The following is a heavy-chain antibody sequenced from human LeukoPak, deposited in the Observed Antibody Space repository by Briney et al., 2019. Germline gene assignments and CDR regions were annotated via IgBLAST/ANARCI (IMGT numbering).Heavy chain of an antibody. CDR2: IIPIFGTA. D-gene: IGHD3-22*01. CDR3: ARVGYYDSSRGFDY. V-gene: IGHV1-69*06. CDR1: GGTFSNYA. J-gene: IGHJ4*02. Sequence: ASVKVSCKASGGTFSNYAISWVRQAPGQGLEWMGGIIPIFGTASYAQKFRGRVTITADKSTRTAYMELSSLRSEDTAVYYCARVGYYDSSRGFDYWGQGTLVTVSS.